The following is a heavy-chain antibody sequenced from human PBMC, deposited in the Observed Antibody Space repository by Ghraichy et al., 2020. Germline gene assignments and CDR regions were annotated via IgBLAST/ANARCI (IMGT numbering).Heavy chain of an antibody. Sequence: SETLSLTCTVSGGSVSSGGYYWSWIRQPPGKGLEWIGNIYYSGSTSYIPPLKGRVTISVETSKNQLSLKLRSVTAADTAVYYCARVAYSSGWYYFDYWGQGTLVTVSS. CDR2: IYYSGST. V-gene: IGHV4-61*08. J-gene: IGHJ4*02. CDR3: ARVAYSSGWYYFDY. D-gene: IGHD6-19*01. CDR1: GGSVSSGGYY.